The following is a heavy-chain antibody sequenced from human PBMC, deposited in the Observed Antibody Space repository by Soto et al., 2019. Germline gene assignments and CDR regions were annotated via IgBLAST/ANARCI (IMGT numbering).Heavy chain of an antibody. D-gene: IGHD2-2*02. CDR2: INPNSGGT. J-gene: IGHJ5*02. CDR3: ARDIPRTNSWFDP. Sequence: GASVKVSCKASGYTFTGYYMHWVRQAPGQGLEWMGWINPNSGGTNYAQKFQGWVTMTRDTSISTAYMELSRLRSDDTAVYYGARDIPRTNSWFDPWGQGTLVTGS. V-gene: IGHV1-2*04. CDR1: GYTFTGYY.